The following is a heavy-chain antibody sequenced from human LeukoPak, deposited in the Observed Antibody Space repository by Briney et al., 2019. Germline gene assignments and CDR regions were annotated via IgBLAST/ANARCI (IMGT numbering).Heavy chain of an antibody. J-gene: IGHJ3*02. V-gene: IGHV4-4*07. D-gene: IGHD1-26*01. Sequence: SETLSLTCTVSGGSINNYYWSWIRQPAGKGLEWIGRIYSDGSTDYNPSLKSRVTLSVDRTRNQFSLKVTSVTAADTAVYYCARRRSGNFGQGGALDIWGQGTMVTVFS. CDR2: IYSDGST. CDR3: ARRRSGNFGQGGALDI. CDR1: GGSINNYY.